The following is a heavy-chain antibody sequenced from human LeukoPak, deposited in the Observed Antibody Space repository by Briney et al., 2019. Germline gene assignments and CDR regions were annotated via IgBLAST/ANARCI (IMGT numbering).Heavy chain of an antibody. V-gene: IGHV4-34*01. CDR3: ARPLINWGTYSY. D-gene: IGHD7-27*01. J-gene: IGHJ4*02. CDR1: GGSFSGYY. Sequence: SETLSLTCTVFGGSFSGYYWSWIRQSPGKGLEWIGEINESGNTNYNPSLKSRLTMSVDTTRNQFSLKLSSVTAADTAVYFCARPLINWGTYSYWGQETLVTVSS. CDR2: INESGNT.